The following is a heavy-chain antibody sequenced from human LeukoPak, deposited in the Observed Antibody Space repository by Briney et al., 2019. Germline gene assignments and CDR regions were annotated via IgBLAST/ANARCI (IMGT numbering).Heavy chain of an antibody. CDR1: SGSISGDDYY. CDR2: IYITGNT. V-gene: IGHV4-61*02. D-gene: IGHD3-16*01. CDR3: ARGGTLFTFFDS. J-gene: IGHJ4*02. Sequence: PSQTLSLTCTESSGSISGDDYYWSWIRQPAGRGLEWIGRIYITGNTMYNPSLGSRVKISIDTSKNQVSLTVKSVTAADTAVYYCARGGTLFTFFDSWGQGTLVTVSS.